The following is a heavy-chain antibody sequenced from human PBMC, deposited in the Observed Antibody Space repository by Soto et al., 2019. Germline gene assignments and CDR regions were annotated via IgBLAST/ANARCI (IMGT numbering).Heavy chain of an antibody. CDR3: AREWRRTVTTGHLPPDS. D-gene: IGHD4-17*01. V-gene: IGHV1-18*04. CDR2: ISAYNGNT. Sequence: QVQLVQSGAEVKKPGASVKVSCKASGYTFTSYGISWVRQAPGQGLEWMGWISAYNGNTNYAQKLQGRLTMTTDTSTSTGYMELRSLRSDDTAVYYCAREWRRTVTTGHLPPDSWGPGTLVPVCS. CDR1: GYTFTSYG. J-gene: IGHJ4*02.